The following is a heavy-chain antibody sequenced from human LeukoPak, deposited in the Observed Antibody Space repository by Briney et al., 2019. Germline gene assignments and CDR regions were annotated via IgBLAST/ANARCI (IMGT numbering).Heavy chain of an antibody. CDR3: ARHELRSGYSYDYLSPGLDI. CDR1: GGSFSGYY. D-gene: IGHD5-18*01. CDR2: INHSGST. V-gene: IGHV4-34*01. J-gene: IGHJ3*02. Sequence: SETLSLTCAVYGGSFSGYYWSWIRQPPGKGLEWIGEINHSGSTNYNPSLKSRVTISVDTSKNQFSLKLSSVTAADTAVYYCARHELRSGYSYDYLSPGLDIWGQGTLVTVSS.